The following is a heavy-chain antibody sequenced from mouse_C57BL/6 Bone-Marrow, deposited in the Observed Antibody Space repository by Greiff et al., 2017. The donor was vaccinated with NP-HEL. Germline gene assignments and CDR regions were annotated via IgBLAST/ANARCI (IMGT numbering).Heavy chain of an antibody. D-gene: IGHD1-1*02. Sequence: EVKLVESGGGLVKPGGSLKLSCAASGFTFSSYAMSWVRQTPEKRLEWVATISDGGSYTYYPDNVKGRFTISRDNAKNNLYLQMSHLKSEDTAMYYCAREGGGEVWGTGTTVTVSS. J-gene: IGHJ1*03. CDR2: ISDGGSYT. CDR1: GFTFSSYA. V-gene: IGHV5-4*01. CDR3: AREGGGEV.